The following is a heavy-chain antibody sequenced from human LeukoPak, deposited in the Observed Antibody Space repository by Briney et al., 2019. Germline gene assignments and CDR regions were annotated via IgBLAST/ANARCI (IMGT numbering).Heavy chain of an antibody. D-gene: IGHD6-13*01. V-gene: IGHV3-23*01. CDR2: ISGSGDNT. CDR3: AKPPGSGSSWYFFDY. Sequence: PRGSLRLSCAASGFTFSSYAMSWVRQAPGKGLEWVSTISGSGDNTYYADSVKGRFTISRDNSKNTLYLQMNSLRAEDTAVYYCAKPPGSGSSWYFFDYWGQGALVTVSS. J-gene: IGHJ4*02. CDR1: GFTFSSYA.